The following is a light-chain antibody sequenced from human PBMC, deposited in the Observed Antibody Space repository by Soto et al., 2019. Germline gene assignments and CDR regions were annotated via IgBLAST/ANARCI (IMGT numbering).Light chain of an antibody. V-gene: IGKV1-8*01. CDR2: AAS. Sequence: AIRMTQSPSSFSASTGDRVTITCRASQGISSYLAWYQQKPGKAPKLLIYAASTLQSGVPSRFSGSGSGTDFTLTISCRQSEDCATYYCQQYYSYPLGFGPGTKVDIK. CDR3: QQYYSYPLG. J-gene: IGKJ3*01. CDR1: QGISSY.